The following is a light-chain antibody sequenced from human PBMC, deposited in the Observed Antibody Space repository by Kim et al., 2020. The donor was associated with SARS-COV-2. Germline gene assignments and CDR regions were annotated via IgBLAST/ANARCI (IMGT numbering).Light chain of an antibody. CDR1: QSITDW. CDR2: MAS. V-gene: IGKV1-5*03. Sequence: DIQMTQSPSTLSASVGDRVTITCRASQSITDWLAWYQQKPGKAPKLLIYMASSLESEVPSRFSGSGSGTEFTLTISSLQPDDFATYYCQQYSSYPWTFGQGTKLEI. CDR3: QQYSSYPWT. J-gene: IGKJ1*01.